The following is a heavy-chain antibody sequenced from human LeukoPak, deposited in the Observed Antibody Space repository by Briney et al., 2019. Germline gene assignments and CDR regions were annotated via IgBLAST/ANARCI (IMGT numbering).Heavy chain of an antibody. CDR3: ARETPYCSGGSCSAYFDY. J-gene: IGHJ4*02. CDR2: IYYSGST. V-gene: IGHV4-61*08. D-gene: IGHD2-15*01. CDR1: GGSISSGDYY. Sequence: SETLSLTCTVSGGSISSGDYYWSWIRQPPGKGLEWIGYIYYSGSTNYNPSLKSRVTISVDTSKNQFSLKLSSVTAADTAVYYCARETPYCSGGSCSAYFDYWGQGTLVTVSS.